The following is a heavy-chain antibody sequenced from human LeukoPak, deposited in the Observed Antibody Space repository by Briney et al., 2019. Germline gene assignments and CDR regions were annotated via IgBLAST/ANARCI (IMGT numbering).Heavy chain of an antibody. V-gene: IGHV4-30-4*01. CDR1: GGSISSDDYF. CDR2: IYFSGST. Sequence: SETLSLTCTVSGGSISSDDYFWSWIRQPPGKGLEWIGYIYFSGSTYYNPSLKGRVTISVDTSKNQFSLKLSSVTAADTAVYYCARYYDILTGYFDFWGQGTLVTVSS. J-gene: IGHJ4*02. CDR3: ARYYDILTGYFDF. D-gene: IGHD3-9*01.